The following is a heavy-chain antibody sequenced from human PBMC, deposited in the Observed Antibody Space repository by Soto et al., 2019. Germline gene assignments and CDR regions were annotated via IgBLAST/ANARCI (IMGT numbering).Heavy chain of an antibody. D-gene: IGHD5-12*01. CDR3: AGGGSLNWYCDL. V-gene: IGHV1-3*01. J-gene: IGHJ2*01. CDR2: INAGNGNT. Sequence: QVQLVQSGAEVKKPGASVKVSCKASGYTFTSYAMHWVRQAPGQRLEWMGWINAGNGNTKYSQKFQGRFTINRDTPASIDYWDLRRVRSEDTAVSCCAGGGSLNWYCDLWRRGTLVSVSS. CDR1: GYTFTSYA.